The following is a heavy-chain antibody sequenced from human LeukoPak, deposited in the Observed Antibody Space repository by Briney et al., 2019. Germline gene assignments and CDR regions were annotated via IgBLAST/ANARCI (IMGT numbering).Heavy chain of an antibody. Sequence: SETLSLTCAVYGGSFSGYYWSWIRQPPVKGLEWIGEINHSGSTNYNPSLKSRVTISVDTSKYQFSLKLSSVTAADTAVYYCARASYDFWSGYQYYFDYWGQGTLVTVSS. CDR1: GGSFSGYY. CDR2: INHSGST. D-gene: IGHD3-3*01. V-gene: IGHV4-34*01. CDR3: ARASYDFWSGYQYYFDY. J-gene: IGHJ4*02.